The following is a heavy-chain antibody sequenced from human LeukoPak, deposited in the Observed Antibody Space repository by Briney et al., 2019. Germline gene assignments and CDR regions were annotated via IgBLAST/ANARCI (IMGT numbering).Heavy chain of an antibody. J-gene: IGHJ4*02. D-gene: IGHD5-24*01. CDR2: IGGSGTSS. CDR1: GFTFGSYA. V-gene: IGHV3-23*01. CDR3: ARDGGGGYNQIDS. Sequence: QPGGSLRLSCAASGFTFGSYAMTWVRQAPGKGLEWVSAIGGSGTSSYYADSVKGRFTISRDNSKNTLYLQMNSLRPEDSALYYCARDGGGGYNQIDSWGQGTLVAVSS.